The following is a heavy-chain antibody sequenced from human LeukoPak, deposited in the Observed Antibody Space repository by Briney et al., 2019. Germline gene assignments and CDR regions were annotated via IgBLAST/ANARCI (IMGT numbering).Heavy chain of an antibody. CDR3: ARVSLDFYDRSGYYYFDY. CDR1: GGSMNTYY. CDR2: IYYSGST. D-gene: IGHD3-22*01. J-gene: IGHJ4*02. V-gene: IGHV4-59*01. Sequence: PSETLSLTCTVTGGSMNTYYWSWIRQPPGKGLEWIGYIYYSGSTSYSPSLTSRVTMSVDTSKNQFSLNLRSVTAADTAVYYCARVSLDFYDRSGYYYFDYWGQGTLATVSS.